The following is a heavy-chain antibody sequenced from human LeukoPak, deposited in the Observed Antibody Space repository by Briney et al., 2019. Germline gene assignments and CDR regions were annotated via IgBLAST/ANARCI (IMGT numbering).Heavy chain of an antibody. CDR1: GYTFTGYY. V-gene: IGHV1-2*02. J-gene: IGHJ4*02. CDR3: ARQYSSGWYHFDY. Sequence: PGASVKVSCKASGYTFTGYYMHWVRQAPGQGLEWMGWINPNSGGTNYAQKFQGRVTMTRDTSISTAYMELSRLRSDDTAVYYCARQYSSGWYHFDYWGQGTLVTVSS. D-gene: IGHD6-19*01. CDR2: INPNSGGT.